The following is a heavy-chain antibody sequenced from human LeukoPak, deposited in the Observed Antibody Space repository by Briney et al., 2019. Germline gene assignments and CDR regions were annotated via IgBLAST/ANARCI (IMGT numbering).Heavy chain of an antibody. CDR2: ISGSGGRT. CDR1: GFTFSTYA. D-gene: IGHD3-10*01. V-gene: IGHV3-23*01. CDR3: AKEKESSGYFDY. J-gene: IGHJ4*02. Sequence: GGSLRLSCAASGFTFSTYAMSWVRQAPGKGQEWVSAISGSGGRTYYADSVKGRFTISRDNSKNTLYLQMNSLRAEDTAVYYCAKEKESSGYFDYWGQGTLVTDSS.